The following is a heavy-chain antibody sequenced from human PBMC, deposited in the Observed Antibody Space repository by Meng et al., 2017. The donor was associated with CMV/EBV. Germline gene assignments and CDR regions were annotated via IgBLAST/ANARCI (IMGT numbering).Heavy chain of an antibody. CDR2: ISSSGSTI. J-gene: IGHJ3*02. D-gene: IGHD6-19*01. V-gene: IGHV3-11*01. CDR3: AKDRASQWPDAFDI. Sequence: GGSLRLSCAASGFTFSDYYMSWIRQAPGKGLEWVSYISSSGSTIYYADSVKGRFTISRDNAKNSLYLQMNSLRAEDMALYYCAKDRASQWPDAFDIRGQGTMVTVSS. CDR1: GFTFSDYY.